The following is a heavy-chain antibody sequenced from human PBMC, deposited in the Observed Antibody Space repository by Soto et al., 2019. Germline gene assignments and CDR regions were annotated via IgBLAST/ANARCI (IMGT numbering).Heavy chain of an antibody. CDR1: GYTFTGYY. D-gene: IGHD3-16*01. CDR3: ARLGIKSHDAFDI. J-gene: IGHJ3*02. CDR2: INPNSGGT. V-gene: IGHV1-2*04. Sequence: ASVKVSCKASGYTFTGYYMHWVRQAPGQGLEWMGWINPNSGGTNYAQKFQGWVTMTRDTSISTAYMELSRLRSDDTAVYYCARLGIKSHDAFDIWGQGTMFTVSS.